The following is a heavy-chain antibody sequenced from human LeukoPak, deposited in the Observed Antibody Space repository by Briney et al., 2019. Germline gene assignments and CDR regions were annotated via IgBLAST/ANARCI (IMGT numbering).Heavy chain of an antibody. J-gene: IGHJ4*02. Sequence: PGRSLRLSCAASGFTFSNYAMHWVRQAPGKGLEWVAVIWYDGRNKYYADSVKGRFTISRDNSKNTLYLQMNSLIAEDTAVYYCARDIWKGYYGSESHPDYFDYWGQGTLVTVSS. CDR3: ARDIWKGYYGSESHPDYFDY. CDR2: IWYDGRNK. CDR1: GFTFSNYA. D-gene: IGHD3-10*01. V-gene: IGHV3-33*08.